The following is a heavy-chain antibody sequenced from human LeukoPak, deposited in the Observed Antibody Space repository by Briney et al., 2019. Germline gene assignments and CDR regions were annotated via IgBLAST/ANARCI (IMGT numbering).Heavy chain of an antibody. Sequence: GASVKVSCKASGYTFTSYDINWVRQAPGQGLEWMGWINPNSGNTGYAQKFQGRVTMTRNTSISTAYMELSSLRSEDTAVYYCARGMIAARLGSNYWGQGTLVTVSS. D-gene: IGHD6-6*01. J-gene: IGHJ4*02. CDR2: INPNSGNT. V-gene: IGHV1-8*01. CDR3: ARGMIAARLGSNY. CDR1: GYTFTSYD.